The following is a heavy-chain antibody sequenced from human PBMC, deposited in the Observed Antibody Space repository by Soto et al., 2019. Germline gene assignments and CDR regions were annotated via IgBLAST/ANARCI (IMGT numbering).Heavy chain of an antibody. CDR1: GDSISSNNW. Sequence: QVQLQESGPGLVKPSGTLSLTCAVSGDSISSNNWWSWVRQPPGKGLEWIGEIYHSGNTNYNPSLKNRVTIVVDKSKNQFSLNLRSVTAADTAVYYCARDRGYGGAQDYWGQGALVTVSS. J-gene: IGHJ4*02. CDR3: ARDRGYGGAQDY. D-gene: IGHD4-17*01. V-gene: IGHV4-4*02. CDR2: IYHSGNT.